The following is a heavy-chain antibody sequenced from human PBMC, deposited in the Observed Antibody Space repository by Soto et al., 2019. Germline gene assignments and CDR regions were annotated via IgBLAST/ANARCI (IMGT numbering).Heavy chain of an antibody. D-gene: IGHD3-9*01. V-gene: IGHV3-21*01. Sequence: EVQLVESGGGLVKPGGSLRLSCAASGFTFSSYSMNWVRQAPGKGLEWVSSISSSSSYIYYADSVKGRFTISRDNAKNLLYLQMNSRRADDTVVYYCARGHYDILTGYYPYYFDFWGQGTLVTVSS. CDR1: GFTFSSYS. CDR2: ISSSSSYI. J-gene: IGHJ4*02. CDR3: ARGHYDILTGYYPYYFDF.